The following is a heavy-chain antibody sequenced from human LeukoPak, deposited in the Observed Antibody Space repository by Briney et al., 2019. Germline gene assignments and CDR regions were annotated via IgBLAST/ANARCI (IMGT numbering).Heavy chain of an antibody. D-gene: IGHD6-25*01. J-gene: IGHJ4*02. V-gene: IGHV3-23*01. Sequence: GESLRLSCAASGFTFSSYDMNWVRQAPWKGLEWVSDVSGSGVSTYYADSVKGRFTVSRDNSRDTLYLQMGSLRVEDTALYYCAQASSVSGWHRRGFHYWGQGILVTVSS. CDR3: AQASSVSGWHRRGFHY. CDR1: GFTFSSYD. CDR2: VSGSGVST.